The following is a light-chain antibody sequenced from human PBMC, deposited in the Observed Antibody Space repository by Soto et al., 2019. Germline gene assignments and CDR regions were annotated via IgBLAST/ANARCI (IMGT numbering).Light chain of an antibody. CDR2: AAS. CDR3: HQYGSATRT. J-gene: IGKJ1*01. V-gene: IGKV3-20*01. CDR1: QSVSNSY. Sequence: EIVLTQSPGTLSLSPGERATLSCRSSQSVSNSYLAWYQQKPGQAPRLLIYAASTRATGIPERFSGSGSGTDFNLTISSLEPEDFAVYHCHQYGSATRTFGQGTQGEI.